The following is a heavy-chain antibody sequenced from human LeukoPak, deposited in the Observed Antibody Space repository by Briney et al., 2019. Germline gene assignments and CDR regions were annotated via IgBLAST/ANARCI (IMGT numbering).Heavy chain of an antibody. CDR2: ISADNGDT. V-gene: IGHV1-18*01. CDR1: GYTFTSYG. CDR3: ARMGGWELPHNWFDP. D-gene: IGHD1-26*01. J-gene: IGHJ5*02. Sequence: ASVKVSCKASGYTFTSYGISWVRQAPGQGLEWMGWISADNGDTNYAQKFQGRVTMTTDTSTSTAYMELRSLRSDDTAVYYCARMGGWELPHNWFDPWGQGTLVTVSS.